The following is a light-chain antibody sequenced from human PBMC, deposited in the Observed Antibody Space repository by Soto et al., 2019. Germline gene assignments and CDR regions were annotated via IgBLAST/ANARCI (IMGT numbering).Light chain of an antibody. V-gene: IGKV3-15*01. CDR1: KLVGSS. Sequence: EIVMPQTPDTLSLSPGERGSLSCGASKLVGSSMAWYHQKPGQPPRLLIYGASTRAAGVPARFSGSGSGTEFTLTISSLQSEDSAVYYCQQYNNWPVTFGGGTKVEIK. CDR3: QQYNNWPVT. CDR2: GAS. J-gene: IGKJ4*01.